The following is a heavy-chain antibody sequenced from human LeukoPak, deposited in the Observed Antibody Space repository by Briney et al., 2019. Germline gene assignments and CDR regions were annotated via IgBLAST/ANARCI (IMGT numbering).Heavy chain of an antibody. J-gene: IGHJ4*02. CDR3: ARGRDIVATREADY. Sequence: GGSLRLSCAASGFTFSSYAMHWVRQAPGKWLEWVAVISYDGSNKYYADSVKGRFTISRDNSKNTLYLQMNTLRAEDTAVYYCARGRDIVATREADYWGQGTLVTVSS. CDR1: GFTFSSYA. D-gene: IGHD5-12*01. V-gene: IGHV3-30*01. CDR2: ISYDGSNK.